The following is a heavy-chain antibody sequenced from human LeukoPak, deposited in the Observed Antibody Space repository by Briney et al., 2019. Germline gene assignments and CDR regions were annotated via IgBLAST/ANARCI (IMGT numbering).Heavy chain of an antibody. J-gene: IGHJ3*02. Sequence: GGSLRLSCAASGFTFSSYGMHWVRQAPGKGLEWVAVISYDGSNKYYADSVKGRFTISRDNSKNTLYLQMNSLRAEDTAVYYCARDAWGVGAFDIWGQGTMVTVSS. V-gene: IGHV3-30*03. CDR1: GFTFSSYG. CDR2: ISYDGSNK. CDR3: ARDAWGVGAFDI. D-gene: IGHD3-10*01.